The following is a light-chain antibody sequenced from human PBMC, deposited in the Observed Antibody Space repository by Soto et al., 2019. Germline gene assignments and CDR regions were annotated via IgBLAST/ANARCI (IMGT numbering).Light chain of an antibody. CDR3: QQYNNWPLT. CDR2: GAS. J-gene: IGKJ5*01. CDR1: QSVSSN. Sequence: EIVMTQSPATLAVSPGERATLSCRASQSVSSNLAWYQQKPGQAPRLLIYGASTRATGIPARFSGSGSGTDFTPTISRLEPEDFAVYYCQQYNNWPLTFAQGTRLEIK. V-gene: IGKV3-15*01.